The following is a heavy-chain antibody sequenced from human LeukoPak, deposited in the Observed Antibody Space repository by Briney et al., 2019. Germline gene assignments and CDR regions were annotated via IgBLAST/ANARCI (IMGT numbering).Heavy chain of an antibody. V-gene: IGHV3-7*04. J-gene: IGHJ4*02. D-gene: IGHD3-3*01. CDR3: AKDDEGYY. CDR1: GFTFSKSW. CDR2: IKEDGSAK. Sequence: GGSLRLSCAASGFTFSKSWMSWLRQTPAKGLEWVANIKEDGSAKYYVDSVKGPFTISRDNPKNSLYLQMNSLRAEDTAVYYCAKDDEGYYWGQGILVTVSS.